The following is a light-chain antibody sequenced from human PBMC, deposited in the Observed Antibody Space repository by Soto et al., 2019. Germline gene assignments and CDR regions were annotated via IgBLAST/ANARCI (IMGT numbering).Light chain of an antibody. CDR2: DVS. CDR1: SSDVGGYNY. V-gene: IGLV2-14*01. CDR3: SSYTSSSTLLYV. Sequence: QSALTQPASVSGSPGQSITISCTGTSSDVGGYNYVSWYQQHPGKAPKLMIYDVSNRPSGVSNRFSGSKSGNTASLTISGLXAEDEXDYYCSSYTSSSTLLYVFGTGTKLTVL. J-gene: IGLJ1*01.